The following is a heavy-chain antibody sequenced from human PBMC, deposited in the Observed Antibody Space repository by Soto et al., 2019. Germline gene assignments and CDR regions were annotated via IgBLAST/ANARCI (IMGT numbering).Heavy chain of an antibody. CDR3: PSDSPDILTGQKRYFDL. V-gene: IGHV3-43*01. CDR1: GFSFEDYT. J-gene: IGHJ4*02. D-gene: IGHD3-9*01. CDR2: ISWDGGIT. Sequence: PGGSLRLSCAASGFSFEDYTMHWVRQGPGKGPEWISLISWDGGITDYSDSVKGRFISSRDNSKNSLFLEMNSLTSEDAAMYFCPSDSPDILTGQKRYFDLWGQGTLVTVSS.